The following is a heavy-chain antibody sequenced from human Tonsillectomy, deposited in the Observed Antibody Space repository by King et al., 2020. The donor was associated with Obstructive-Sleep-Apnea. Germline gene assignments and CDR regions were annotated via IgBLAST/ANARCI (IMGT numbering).Heavy chain of an antibody. CDR1: GFTFSSYA. J-gene: IGHJ4*02. CDR2: ISGSGGST. D-gene: IGHD6-6*01. V-gene: IGHV3-23*04. CDR3: AKVVLGEARHKTPYWEYYLDY. Sequence: VQLVESGGGLVQPGGSLRLSCAASGFTFSSYAMSWVRQAPGKGLEWVSAISGSGGSTYYADSVKGRFTISRDNSKNTLYLQMNSLRVEDTAVYYCAKVVLGEARHKTPYWEYYLDYWGQGTLVTVS.